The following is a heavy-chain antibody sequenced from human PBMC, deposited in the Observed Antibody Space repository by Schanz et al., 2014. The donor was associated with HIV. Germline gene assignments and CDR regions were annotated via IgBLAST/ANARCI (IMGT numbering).Heavy chain of an antibody. V-gene: IGHV3-33*06. CDR1: RFTFSNFG. J-gene: IGHJ4*02. CDR2: MWHDESHK. Sequence: QVQLVESGGGVVQPGRSLRLSCAASRFTFSNFGMHWVRQAPGKGLEWVAAMWHDESHKGYADSVKGRFTISRDNSKNTLYLQMNSLRVEDTAVYYCAKGFPDNNHSYFRYWGQGTLVTVSS. CDR3: AKGFPDNNHSYFRY. D-gene: IGHD3-10*01.